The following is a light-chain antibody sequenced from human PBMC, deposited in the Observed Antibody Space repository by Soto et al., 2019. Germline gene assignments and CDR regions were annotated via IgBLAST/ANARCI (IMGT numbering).Light chain of an antibody. CDR2: DVS. V-gene: IGLV2-14*01. CDR3: SSYISSSTVV. J-gene: IGLJ2*01. Sequence: QSALTQPASVSGSPGQSITISCTGTSSDVGGHNYVSWYQQHPGKAPKLMIYDVSNRPSGVSNRFSGSKSGNTASLTISGLQAEDEADYYCSSYISSSTVVFGGGTKLTVL. CDR1: SSDVGGHNY.